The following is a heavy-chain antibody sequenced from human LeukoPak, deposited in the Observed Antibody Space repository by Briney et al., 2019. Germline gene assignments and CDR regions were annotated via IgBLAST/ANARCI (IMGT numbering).Heavy chain of an antibody. J-gene: IGHJ5*01. CDR2: MNPNSGNT. D-gene: IGHD3-10*01. CDR3: ARGGGITMVRGVIYFPPYNWFDS. V-gene: IGHV1-8*03. CDR1: GYTFTSYD. Sequence: ASVKVSCKASGYTFTSYDINWVRQATGQGLEWMGWMNPNSGNTGYAQKFQGGVTITRNTSISTAYMELSSLRSDDTAVYYCARGGGITMVRGVIYFPPYNWFDSWGQGTLVTVSS.